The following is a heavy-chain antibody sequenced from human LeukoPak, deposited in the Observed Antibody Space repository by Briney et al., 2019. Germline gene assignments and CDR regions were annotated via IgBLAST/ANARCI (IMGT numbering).Heavy chain of an antibody. V-gene: IGHV4-39*01. D-gene: IGHD3-22*01. CDR2: IYYSGST. J-gene: IGHJ4*02. Sequence: SETLSLTCTVSGGSISSSSYYWGWIRQPPGKGLEWIGSIYYSGSTYYNPSLKSRVTISVDTSKNQFSLKLSSVTAADTAVYYCARHPHYYGSSGDSSDYWGQGTLVTVSS. CDR3: ARHPHYYGSSGDSSDY. CDR1: GGSISSSSYY.